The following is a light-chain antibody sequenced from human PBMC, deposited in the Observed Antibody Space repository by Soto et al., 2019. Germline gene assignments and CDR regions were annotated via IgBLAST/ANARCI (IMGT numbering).Light chain of an antibody. Sequence: ETVLTQSPGTLSLSPGERATLSCRASQTIRSNYLAWYRQTPGQAPRLLIYGASNRATGIADRFSGSACGTDFTLIISTLEPEDFALYYCQQYGSSPWTFGQGTKVEIK. J-gene: IGKJ1*01. CDR3: QQYGSSPWT. CDR2: GAS. CDR1: QTIRSNY. V-gene: IGKV3-20*01.